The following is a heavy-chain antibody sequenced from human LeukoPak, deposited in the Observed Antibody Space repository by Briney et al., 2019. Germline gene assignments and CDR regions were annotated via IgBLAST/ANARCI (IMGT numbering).Heavy chain of an antibody. CDR2: ITGGGDTT. V-gene: IGHV3-23*01. CDR3: ARARRPDYYYYYYMDV. Sequence: GGSLRLSCAASGFNFNNYAMSWVRQVPGKGLEWVSSITGGGDTTDYADSVKGRFTISRDNAKNSLYLQMNSLRAEDTAVYYCARARRPDYYYYYYMDVWGKGTTVTISS. CDR1: GFNFNNYA. J-gene: IGHJ6*03.